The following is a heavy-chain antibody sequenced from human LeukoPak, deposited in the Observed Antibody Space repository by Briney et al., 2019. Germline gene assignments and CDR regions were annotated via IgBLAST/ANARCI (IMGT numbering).Heavy chain of an antibody. CDR1: GYTLTELS. D-gene: IGHD2-15*01. CDR2: FNPEDGET. Sequence: GASVKLSCKVSGYTLTELSMHWVRQAPGKGLEWMGGFNPEDGETIYAQKFQGRVTMTEDTSTDTAYMELSSLRSEDTAVYYCATAEYCSGGSCYSLDYWGQGTLVTVSS. CDR3: ATAEYCSGGSCYSLDY. V-gene: IGHV1-24*01. J-gene: IGHJ4*02.